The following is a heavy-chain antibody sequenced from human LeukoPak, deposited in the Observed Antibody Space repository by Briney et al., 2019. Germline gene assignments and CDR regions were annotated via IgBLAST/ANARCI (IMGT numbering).Heavy chain of an antibody. V-gene: IGHV4-61*02. D-gene: IGHD3-22*01. Sequence: SETLSLTCTVSGGSISSGSYYWSWIRQPAGKGLEWIGRIYTSGSTNYNPSLKSRVTISVDTSKNQFSLKLSSVTAADTAVYYCARERSYYYDSSGYLDAFDIWGQGTLVTVSS. J-gene: IGHJ3*02. CDR3: ARERSYYYDSSGYLDAFDI. CDR1: GGSISSGSYY. CDR2: IYTSGST.